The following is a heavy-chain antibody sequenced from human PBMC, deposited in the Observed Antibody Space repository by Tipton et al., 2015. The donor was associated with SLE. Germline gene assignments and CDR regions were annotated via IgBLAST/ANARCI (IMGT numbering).Heavy chain of an antibody. J-gene: IGHJ4*02. D-gene: IGHD3-16*01. V-gene: IGHV4-34*01. CDR1: GGSLGGHY. CDR3: ARHDYDSNYFDY. CDR2: SNDSGKT. Sequence: TLSLTCAVYGGSLGGHYWSWIRQSPGKGLECIGESNDSGKTNYNPALKSRATISVDTSRNQFSLRLTSVTAADTAVYFCARHDYDSNYFDYWGQGTLVTVSS.